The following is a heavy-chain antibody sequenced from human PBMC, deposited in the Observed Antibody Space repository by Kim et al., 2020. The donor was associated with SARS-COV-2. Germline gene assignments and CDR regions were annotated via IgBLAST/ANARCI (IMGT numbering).Heavy chain of an antibody. Sequence: GESLKISCKGSGYSFTSYWIGWVRQMPGKGLEWMGIIYPGDSDTRYGPSFQGQVNISADKSINTAYLQWSSLKASDTAMYYCARRGSCTSTSCYSFDYWGQGTLVTVSS. J-gene: IGHJ4*02. D-gene: IGHD2-2*01. CDR3: ARRGSCTSTSCYSFDY. CDR2: IYPGDSDT. V-gene: IGHV5-51*01. CDR1: GYSFTSYW.